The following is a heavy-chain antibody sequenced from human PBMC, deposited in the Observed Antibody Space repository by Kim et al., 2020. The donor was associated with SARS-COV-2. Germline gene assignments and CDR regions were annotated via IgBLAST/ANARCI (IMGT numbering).Heavy chain of an antibody. CDR2: ISGSGDIT. CDR3: AKDQQGTSKIYFFDY. CDR1: GFTFSSYA. Sequence: GGSLRLSCAASGFTFSSYAMSWVRQAPGKGLEWVSGISGSGDITYFADSVKGRFTISRDNSKNTLYLQMNSLRAEDTAVYYCAKDQQGTSKIYFFDYWGQGTLVTVSS. D-gene: IGHD3-3*02. V-gene: IGHV3-23*01. J-gene: IGHJ4*02.